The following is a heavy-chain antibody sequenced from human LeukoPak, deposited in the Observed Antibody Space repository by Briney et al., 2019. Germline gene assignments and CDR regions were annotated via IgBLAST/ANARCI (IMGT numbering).Heavy chain of an antibody. J-gene: IGHJ6*02. D-gene: IGHD6-6*01. CDR3: ARDTAGVGGSSSGYYYGMDV. CDR2: ISSSSSYI. Sequence: GGSLRLSCAASGFTFSSYSMNWVRQAPGKGLEWVSSISSSSSYIYYADSVKGRFTISRDNAKNSLYLQMNSLRAEDTAVYYCARDTAGVGGSSSGYYYGMDVWGQGTTVTVSS. CDR1: GFTFSSYS. V-gene: IGHV3-21*01.